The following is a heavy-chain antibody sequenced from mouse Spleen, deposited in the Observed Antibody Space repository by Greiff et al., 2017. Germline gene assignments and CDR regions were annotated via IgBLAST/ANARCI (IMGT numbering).Heavy chain of an antibody. D-gene: IGHD2-10*01. Sequence: EVKVVESGGGLVKLGGSLKLSCAASGFTFSSYAMSWVRRTPEKRLEWVATISSGGGNTYYPDSVKGRFTISRDNAKNTLYLQMSSLRSEDTAMYYCARPGGPTMSWFAYWGQGTLVTVSA. J-gene: IGHJ3*01. CDR3: ARPGGPTMSWFAY. V-gene: IGHV5-9*04. CDR2: ISSGGGNT. CDR1: GFTFSSYA.